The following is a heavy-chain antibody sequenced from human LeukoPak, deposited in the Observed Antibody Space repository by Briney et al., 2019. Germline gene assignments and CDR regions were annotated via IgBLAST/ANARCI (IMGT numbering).Heavy chain of an antibody. J-gene: IGHJ4*02. D-gene: IGHD2-2*01. CDR1: GFTFSRHW. CDR3: ARICSSTDCLIPD. Sequence: GGSLRLSSAASGFTFSRHWMHWVRQAPGKGLVWISRINSDASDANYADFVKGRFTISRDNAKNTVYLQINSLRDEDTAVYYCARICSSTDCLIPDWGQGTLVTVSS. V-gene: IGHV3-74*01. CDR2: INSDASDA.